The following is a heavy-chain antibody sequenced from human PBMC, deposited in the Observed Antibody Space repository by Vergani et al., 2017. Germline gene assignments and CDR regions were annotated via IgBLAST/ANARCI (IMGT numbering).Heavy chain of an antibody. V-gene: IGHV4-61*10. D-gene: IGHD2-21*02. Sequence: QVQLQESGPGLVKPSETLSLTCTVSGGSVSSGSYYWSWIRQPAGKGLEWIGYIYYSGTTNYNPSLKSRVTISVDTSKNQFSLKVISVTTADTAVYYCARGDLNPWRFDPWGQGTLVTVSS. J-gene: IGHJ5*02. CDR1: GGSVSSGSYY. CDR3: ARGDLNPWRFDP. CDR2: IYYSGTT.